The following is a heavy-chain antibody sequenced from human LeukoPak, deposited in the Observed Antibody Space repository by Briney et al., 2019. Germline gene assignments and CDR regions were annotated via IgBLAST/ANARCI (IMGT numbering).Heavy chain of an antibody. CDR2: ISSSSSTI. J-gene: IGHJ4*02. V-gene: IGHV3-48*04. CDR1: GFTFSSYS. CDR3: AREKYSGSYPVFDY. Sequence: TGGSLRLSCAASGFTFSSYSMNWVRQAPGKGLEWVSYISSSSSTIYYADSVKGRFTISRDNAKNSLYLQMNSLRAEDTAVYYCAREKYSGSYPVFDYWGQGTLVTVSS. D-gene: IGHD1-26*01.